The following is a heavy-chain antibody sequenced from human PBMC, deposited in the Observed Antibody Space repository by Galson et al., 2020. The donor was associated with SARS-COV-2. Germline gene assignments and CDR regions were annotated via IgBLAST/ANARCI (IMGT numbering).Heavy chain of an antibody. D-gene: IGHD2-2*01. CDR1: GFNFSDYA. CDR3: LSYSSTRQNH. Sequence: GGSLRLSCSASGFNFSDYAMHWVRQAPGKGLEYVSAISSNGGTSFYADSVNGRFTMSRDNSKNMFYLQMTALRLEDTAFYYCLSYSSTRQNHWGQGTLVTVSS. V-gene: IGHV3-64D*06. CDR2: ISSNGGTS. J-gene: IGHJ5*02.